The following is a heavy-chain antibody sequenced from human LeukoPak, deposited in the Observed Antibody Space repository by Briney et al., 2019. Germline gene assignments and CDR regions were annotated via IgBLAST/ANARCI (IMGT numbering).Heavy chain of an antibody. CDR1: GFTFSSYS. V-gene: IGHV3-74*01. Sequence: PGGSLRLSCAASGFTFSSYSMNWVRQAPGKGLVWVSRINGDGSTTTYVDSVKGRFTIYRDNAKNTVYLQMNSLRVEDTAVYYCATVRSGSWDWFDPRGQGTLVTVSS. D-gene: IGHD3-10*01. CDR3: ATVRSGSWDWFDP. CDR2: INGDGSTT. J-gene: IGHJ5*02.